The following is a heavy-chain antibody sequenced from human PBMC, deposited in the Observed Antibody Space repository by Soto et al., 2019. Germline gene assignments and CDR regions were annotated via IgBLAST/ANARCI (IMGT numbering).Heavy chain of an antibody. Sequence: PGGSLRLSCAASGISFSGYWMHWVRQAPGKGLVWVSRINSDESSRSYADFVKGRFTISRDNAKNTVFLQMHSLRDEDTGVYYGARGIKNYYRQDVWGQGTTVPVSS. CDR1: GISFSGYW. V-gene: IGHV3-74*01. CDR2: INSDESSR. CDR3: ARGIKNYYRQDV. J-gene: IGHJ6*02. D-gene: IGHD3-10*01.